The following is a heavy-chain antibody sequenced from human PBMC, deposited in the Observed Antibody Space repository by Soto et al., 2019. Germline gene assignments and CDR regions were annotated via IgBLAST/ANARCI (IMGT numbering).Heavy chain of an antibody. D-gene: IGHD1-1*01. CDR3: ARRGQTIGWNGFGAEKCYFGL. V-gene: IGHV1-8*01. CDR2: LNPNTGNS. J-gene: IGHJ4*02. Sequence: QVQLVQSGAEVRKPGASVKVSCEASGYTFTSYDISWVRQATGQGLEWMGWLNPNTGNSGYAQKFQGRITVTSDTYIHTVHMQIRNLRFEDPAVYYCARRGQTIGWNGFGAEKCYFGLWGQGTLVTGSS. CDR1: GYTFTSYD.